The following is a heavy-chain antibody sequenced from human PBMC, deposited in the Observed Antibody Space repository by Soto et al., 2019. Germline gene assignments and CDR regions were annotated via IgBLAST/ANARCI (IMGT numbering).Heavy chain of an antibody. CDR1: GYTFTSYG. V-gene: IGHV1-18*01. J-gene: IGHJ5*02. D-gene: IGHD2-8*01. Sequence: ASVKVSCKASGYTFTSYGISWVRQAPGQGLEWMGWISAYNGNTNYAQKLQGRVTMTTDTSTSTAYMELRSLRSDDTAVYYCARGYCTNGVCSWFDPCGQGTLVTVSS. CDR3: ARGYCTNGVCSWFDP. CDR2: ISAYNGNT.